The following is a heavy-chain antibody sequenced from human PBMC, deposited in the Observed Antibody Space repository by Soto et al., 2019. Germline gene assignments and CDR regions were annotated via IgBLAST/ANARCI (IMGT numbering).Heavy chain of an antibody. CDR3: ARTDRDFYGLDV. V-gene: IGHV3-13*05. CDR1: GFTFRNYD. CDR2: ISAAGDP. Sequence: EVQLVESGGGLVQPGGSLRLSCEDSGFTFRNYDMHCVRQGTGKGLEWVSGISAAGDPDYADSVEGRFTISRENAQNSFFLQMNSLRVGDTAVYYYARTDRDFYGLDVWGQGTTVIVTS. J-gene: IGHJ6*02.